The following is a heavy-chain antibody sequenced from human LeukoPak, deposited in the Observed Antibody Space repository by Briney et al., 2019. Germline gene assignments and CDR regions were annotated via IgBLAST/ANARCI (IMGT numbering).Heavy chain of an antibody. CDR1: GYTFTSYG. Sequence: ASVKVSCKASGYTFTSYGISWVRQAPGQGLEWMGWISAYNGNTNYAQKLQGGVTMTTDTSTSTAYMELRSLRSDDTAVYYCARDQYPAYYYGSGSYWENNWFDPWGQGTLVTVSS. CDR3: ARDQYPAYYYGSGSYWENNWFDP. J-gene: IGHJ5*02. V-gene: IGHV1-18*01. CDR2: ISAYNGNT. D-gene: IGHD3-10*01.